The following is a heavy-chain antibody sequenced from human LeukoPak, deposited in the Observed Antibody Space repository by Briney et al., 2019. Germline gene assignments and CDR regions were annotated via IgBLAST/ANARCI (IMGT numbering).Heavy chain of an antibody. D-gene: IGHD2-15*01. J-gene: IGHJ4*02. CDR3: AKRGTVVVAATDY. V-gene: IGHV3-23*01. CDR2: LSGSGITT. Sequence: AARSLRPSSAASGFTFSNSAMSWVRQAPRKWLGWVSTLSGSGITTYYADSVKGRFTISRDNSKNTLYLQMNSLRAEDTAVYYCAKRGTVVVAATDYWGQGTLVTVSS. CDR1: GFTFSNSA.